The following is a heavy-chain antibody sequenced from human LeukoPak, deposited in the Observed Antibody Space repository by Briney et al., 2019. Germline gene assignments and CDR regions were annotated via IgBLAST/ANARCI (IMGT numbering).Heavy chain of an antibody. D-gene: IGHD2-2*02. CDR3: ARVLQYCSSTSCYNGVFDY. Sequence: PGGSLRLSCAASGFTVSSNYMSWVRQAPGKGLEWVSVIYSGGSTYYADSVKGRFTISRDNSKNTLYLQMNSPRAEDTAVYYCARVLQYCSSTSCYNGVFDYWGQGTLVTVSS. CDR1: GFTVSSNY. V-gene: IGHV3-53*01. CDR2: IYSGGST. J-gene: IGHJ4*02.